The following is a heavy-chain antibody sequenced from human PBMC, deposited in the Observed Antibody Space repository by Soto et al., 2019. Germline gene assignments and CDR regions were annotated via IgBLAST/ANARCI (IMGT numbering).Heavy chain of an antibody. Sequence: QVQVVQSGPEVKKPGASVKVSCKVSGFTFSNHGLRWVRQAPGQGLEWMGWISGYNGHTNYAQKFQGSVTETTYTSTTTRTRTVCMELRRLTEDGTCVYDCARAGGEVDYGWGTHRAVDYWAQGTLVTVSS. CDR1: GFTFSNHG. CDR3: ARAGGEVDYGWGTHRAVDY. J-gene: IGHJ4*02. D-gene: IGHD3-16*01. CDR2: ISGYNGHT. V-gene: IGHV1-18*01.